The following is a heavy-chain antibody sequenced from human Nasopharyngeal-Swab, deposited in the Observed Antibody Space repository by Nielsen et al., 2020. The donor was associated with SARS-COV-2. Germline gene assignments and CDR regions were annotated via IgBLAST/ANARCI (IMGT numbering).Heavy chain of an antibody. CDR3: AHSQIGSSSCKYYYGMDV. CDR2: IYWDDGK. Sequence: SGPTLVNPTQTLTLTCTFSGFSLSPTGRGVGWIRQHPGKALEWLALIYWDDGKRYSPSLKSRLTITKDTSKNQVVLTMTNMDPVDTATYYCAHSQIGSSSCKYYYGMDVWGQGTTVTVSS. D-gene: IGHD6-13*01. V-gene: IGHV2-5*02. CDR1: GFSLSPTGRG. J-gene: IGHJ6*02.